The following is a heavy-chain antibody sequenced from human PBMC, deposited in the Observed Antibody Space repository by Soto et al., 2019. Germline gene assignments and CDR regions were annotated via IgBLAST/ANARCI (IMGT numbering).Heavy chain of an antibody. D-gene: IGHD6-25*01. CDR3: GPCSGSAVRYYYAGMDV. J-gene: IGHJ6*02. V-gene: IGHV3-23*01. CDR1: GFTFSSYA. Sequence: PGGSLRLSCAASGFTFSSYAMSWVRQAPGKGLEWVSAISGSGGSTYYADSVKGRFTISRDNSKNTLYLQMNSLRAEDTAVYYSGPCSGSAVRYYYAGMDVWGQGTTVTVSS. CDR2: ISGSGGST.